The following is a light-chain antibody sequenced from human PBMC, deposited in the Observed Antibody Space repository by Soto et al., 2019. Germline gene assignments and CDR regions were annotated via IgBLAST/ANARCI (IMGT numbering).Light chain of an antibody. V-gene: IGKV1-6*01. J-gene: IGKJ2*01. Sequence: AIQMTQSPSSLSASIGDRVTITCLASQDIGPDLGWYQQKPGKAPKLLIYSISNLESGVPSRFSGSGSGTDFSLTITSLQPEDFATYYCLQDADYPFTFGQGTKVEIK. CDR1: QDIGPD. CDR2: SIS. CDR3: LQDADYPFT.